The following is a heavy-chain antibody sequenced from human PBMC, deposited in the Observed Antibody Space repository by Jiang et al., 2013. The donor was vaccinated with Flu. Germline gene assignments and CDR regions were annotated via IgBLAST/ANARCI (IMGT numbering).Heavy chain of an antibody. CDR2: IYYSGST. J-gene: IGHJ6*02. CDR3: ARGKTTVTSYYYYGMDV. CDR1: GGSISSYY. V-gene: IGHV4-59*01. D-gene: IGHD4-17*01. Sequence: PGLVKPSETLSLTCTVSGGSISSYYWSWIRQPPGKGLEWIGYIYYSGSTNYNPSLKSRVTISVDTSKNQFSLKLSSVTAADTAVYYCARGKTTVTSYYYYGMDVVGPRDHGHRLL.